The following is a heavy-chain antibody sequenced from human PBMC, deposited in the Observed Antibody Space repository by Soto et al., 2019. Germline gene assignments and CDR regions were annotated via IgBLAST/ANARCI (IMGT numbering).Heavy chain of an antibody. J-gene: IGHJ4*02. CDR3: ASQYYYDSSGSQTFDY. D-gene: IGHD3-22*01. V-gene: IGHV4-39*01. CDR2: IYYSGST. CDR1: GGSISSSSYY. Sequence: WETLSLTCTVSGGSISSSSYYWGWIRQPPGKGLEWIGSIYYSGSTYYNPSLKSRVTISVDTSKNQFSLKLSSVTAADTAVYYCASQYYYDSSGSQTFDYWGQGTQVTVSS.